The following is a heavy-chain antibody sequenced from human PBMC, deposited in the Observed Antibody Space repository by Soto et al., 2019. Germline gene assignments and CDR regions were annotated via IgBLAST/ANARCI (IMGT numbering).Heavy chain of an antibody. Sequence: EVQLLESGGGLVQPGGSLRLSCVASGFTFRTYAMSWVRLTPGKGLEWVSAIRGRGDRTYYAASVNGRFAISRDNSKNTLYLQMSIVRVEDTAVYFCAREEVVRGVTHFDYWGHGALVTFSS. CDR2: IRGRGDRT. D-gene: IGHD3-10*01. J-gene: IGHJ4*01. V-gene: IGHV3-23*01. CDR1: GFTFRTYA. CDR3: AREEVVRGVTHFDY.